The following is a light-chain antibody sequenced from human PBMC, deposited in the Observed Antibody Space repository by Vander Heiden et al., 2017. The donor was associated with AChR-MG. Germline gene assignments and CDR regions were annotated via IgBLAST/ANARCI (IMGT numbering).Light chain of an antibody. CDR3: QQYYSYQGT. V-gene: IGKV1-5*03. CDR1: QTIGAW. Sequence: DIQMTQSPSTLSASVGDRVTITCRASQTIGAWLAWYQQKPGKAPKLLIYKASNLESGVPSRFSGSGSGSEFTLTISSLQPDDFATYYCQQYYSYQGTFGPRTKVEIK. J-gene: IGKJ1*01. CDR2: KAS.